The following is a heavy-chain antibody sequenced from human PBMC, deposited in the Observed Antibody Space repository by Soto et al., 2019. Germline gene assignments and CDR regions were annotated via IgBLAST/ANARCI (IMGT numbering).Heavy chain of an antibody. D-gene: IGHD2-15*01. Sequence: GGSLRLSCAASGFTFSSYDMHWVRQATGKGLEWVSAIGTAGDPYYPGSVKGRFTISRENAKNSLYLQMNSLRAGDTAVYYCARRPGGYCSGGSCYSFAFDIWGQGTMVTVSS. V-gene: IGHV3-13*05. CDR2: IGTAGDP. CDR1: GFTFSSYD. J-gene: IGHJ3*02. CDR3: ARRPGGYCSGGSCYSFAFDI.